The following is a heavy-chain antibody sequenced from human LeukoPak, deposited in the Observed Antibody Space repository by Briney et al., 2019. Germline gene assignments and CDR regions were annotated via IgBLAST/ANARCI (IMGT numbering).Heavy chain of an antibody. Sequence: GASVKVSCKASGYTFTGYYMHWVRQAPGQGLEWMGWINPNSGGTNYAQKFQGRVTMTRDTSISTAYMELSRLRSDDTAVYYCARDRGGRRFGYYYYYMDVWGKGTTVTISS. CDR3: ARDRGGRRFGYYYYYMDV. D-gene: IGHD3-10*01. V-gene: IGHV1-2*02. CDR2: INPNSGGT. CDR1: GYTFTGYY. J-gene: IGHJ6*03.